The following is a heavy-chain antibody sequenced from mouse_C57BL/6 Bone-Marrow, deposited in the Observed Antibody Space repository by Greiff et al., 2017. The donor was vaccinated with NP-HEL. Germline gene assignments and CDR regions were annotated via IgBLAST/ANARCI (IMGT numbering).Heavy chain of an antibody. CDR2: IYPRSGNT. D-gene: IGHD1-1*01. J-gene: IGHJ1*03. V-gene: IGHV1-81*01. Sequence: QVQLQQSGAELARPGASVKLSCKASGYTFTSYGISWVKQRTGQGLEWIGEIYPRSGNTYYNEKFKGKATLTADKSSSTAYMELRSLTSEDSAVYFCARGVITTVVAIWYFDVWGTGTTVTVSS. CDR3: ARGVITTVVAIWYFDV. CDR1: GYTFTSYG.